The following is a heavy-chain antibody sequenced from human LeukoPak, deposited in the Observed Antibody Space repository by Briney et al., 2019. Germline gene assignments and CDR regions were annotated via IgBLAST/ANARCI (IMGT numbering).Heavy chain of an antibody. Sequence: SETLSLTCTVSGGSISSYYWSWIRQPPGKGLEWIGYIYYSGSTNYNPSLKSRVTISVDTSKNQFSLKLSSVTAADTAVYYCARDGYNSGIDWGQGTLVTVSS. CDR2: IYYSGST. V-gene: IGHV4-59*12. CDR3: ARDGYNSGID. J-gene: IGHJ4*02. D-gene: IGHD5-24*01. CDR1: GGSISSYY.